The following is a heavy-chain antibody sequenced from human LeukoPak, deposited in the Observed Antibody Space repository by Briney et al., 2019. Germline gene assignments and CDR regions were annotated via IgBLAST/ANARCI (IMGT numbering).Heavy chain of an antibody. V-gene: IGHV3-48*04. CDR3: AKETVAVGGFVTIDY. Sequence: GGSLRLSCAASGFTFRTYGMNWVRQAPGKGLEWISYINSDSDTVYYSNSVEGRFTISRDNSKKTLYLQVNSLRAEDTAEYYCAKETVAVGGFVTIDYWGQGTLVTVSS. J-gene: IGHJ4*02. CDR2: INSDSDTV. CDR1: GFTFRTYG. D-gene: IGHD2-21*01.